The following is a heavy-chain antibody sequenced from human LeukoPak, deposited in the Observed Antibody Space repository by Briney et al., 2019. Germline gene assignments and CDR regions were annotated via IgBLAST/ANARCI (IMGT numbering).Heavy chain of an antibody. CDR1: GFTVSSNY. CDR3: ARGRDSYYFDY. D-gene: IGHD2-15*01. Sequence: PGGSLRLSCAASGFTVSSNYMSWVRQAPGKGLEWVSVIYSGGSTYYADSVKSRFTISRDNSKNTLYLQMNSLRAEDTAVYYCARGRDSYYFDYWGQGTLVTVSS. J-gene: IGHJ4*02. V-gene: IGHV3-66*01. CDR2: IYSGGST.